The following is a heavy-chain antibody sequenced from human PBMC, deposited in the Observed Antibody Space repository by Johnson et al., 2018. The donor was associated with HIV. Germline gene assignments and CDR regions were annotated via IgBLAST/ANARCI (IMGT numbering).Heavy chain of an antibody. CDR3: AKEEGLAAAGTGEAFDI. V-gene: IGHV3-23*04. J-gene: IGHJ3*02. CDR2: ISDSGGGT. Sequence: VQLVESGGGVVQPGRSLRLACVTSGFSISNYAMHWVRQATGEGLEWVSAISDSGGGTYSADSVKGRFTISRDNSKNTLYLQMNSLRAEDTAVYYCAKEEGLAAAGTGEAFDIWGQGTMVTVSS. CDR1: GFSISNYA. D-gene: IGHD6-13*01.